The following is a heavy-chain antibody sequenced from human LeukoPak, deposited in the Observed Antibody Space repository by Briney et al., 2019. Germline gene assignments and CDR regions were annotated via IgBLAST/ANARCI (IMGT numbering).Heavy chain of an antibody. CDR3: ARDVLMVYARVYYYYGMDV. V-gene: IGHV1-69*13. Sequence: SVKVSCKASGGTFISYAISWVRQAPGQGLEWMGGIIPIFGTANYAQKFQGRVTITADESTSTAYMELSSLRSEDTAVYYCARDVLMVYARVYYYYGMDVWGQGTTVTVSS. CDR1: GGTFISYA. CDR2: IIPIFGTA. J-gene: IGHJ6*02. D-gene: IGHD2-8*01.